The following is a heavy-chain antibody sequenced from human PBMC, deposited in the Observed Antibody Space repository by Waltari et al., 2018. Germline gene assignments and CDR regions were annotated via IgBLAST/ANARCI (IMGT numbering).Heavy chain of an antibody. CDR1: GITFRTYD. D-gene: IGHD2-2*01. V-gene: IGHV3-21*06. CDR3: ASRSPPARYNAMDF. CDR2: ISGSGSHI. J-gene: IGHJ6*02. Sequence: EVQLVESGGGLVKPGGSLRLSCAASGITFRTYDMNWVRQAPGKGLEWVSSISGSGSHIYYAASVRGRFTISRDNAQSSLYLQMDTLRAEDTAVYYCASRSPPARYNAMDFWGQGTTVTVSS.